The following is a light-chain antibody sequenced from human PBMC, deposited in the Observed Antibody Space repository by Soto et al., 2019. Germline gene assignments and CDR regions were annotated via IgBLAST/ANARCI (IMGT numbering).Light chain of an antibody. V-gene: IGLV2-14*03. CDR1: SSDVGGYNY. CDR3: SSYTSSSTPFV. Sequence: QSVLTQPASVSGSPGQSITISCTGTSSDVGGYNYVSWYQQHPGKAPKLIIYDVSDRPSGVSDRFSGSKSGNTASLTISGLQAEDEADYFCSSYTSSSTPFVFGTGTNVTVL. CDR2: DVS. J-gene: IGLJ1*01.